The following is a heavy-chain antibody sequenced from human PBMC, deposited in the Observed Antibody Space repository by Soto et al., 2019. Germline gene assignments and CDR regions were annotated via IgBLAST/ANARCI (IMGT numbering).Heavy chain of an antibody. D-gene: IGHD2-2*01. CDR2: GYYSGSS. J-gene: IGHJ5*02. CDR1: GDFLSGGASF. Sequence: SETLSLPCTVSGDFLSGGASFWTWIRQPTGTVLEWIANGYYSGSSYYNPSLKSRLTISVDTTKNQFSLQLKSMTAADTAVYYCAKLSCTSSTCYFPGWFDPWGQGTLVTVSS. V-gene: IGHV4-31*03. CDR3: AKLSCTSSTCYFPGWFDP.